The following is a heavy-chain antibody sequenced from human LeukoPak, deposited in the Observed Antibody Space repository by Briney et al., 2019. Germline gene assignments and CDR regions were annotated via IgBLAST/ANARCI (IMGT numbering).Heavy chain of an antibody. D-gene: IGHD4-23*01. J-gene: IGHJ4*02. V-gene: IGHV4-38-2*02. CDR1: GYSISSGYY. Sequence: PSETLSLTCTVSGYSISSGYYWGWIRQPPGKGLEWIGSIYHSGSTYYNPSLKSRVTISVDTSKNQFSLKLSSVTAADTAVYYCARGGNSGDDPPYFDYWGQGTLVTVSS. CDR3: ARGGNSGDDPPYFDY. CDR2: IYHSGST.